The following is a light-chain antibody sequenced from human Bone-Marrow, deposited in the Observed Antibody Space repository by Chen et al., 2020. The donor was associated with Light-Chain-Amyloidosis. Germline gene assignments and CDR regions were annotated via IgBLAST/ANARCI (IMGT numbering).Light chain of an antibody. CDR3: QQYFAPPLT. Sequence: DIGMTQSPDSLAVSLGARAIINCKSSQSIFYSSTNTNYLACYQQKAGQPPKLLISWTSTRQSGVPDRFRGSGSGTDFTLTISSLQAEDVAVYFCQQYFAPPLTFGGGTKVEIK. CDR1: QSIFYSSTNTNY. V-gene: IGKV4-1*01. J-gene: IGKJ4*01. CDR2: WTS.